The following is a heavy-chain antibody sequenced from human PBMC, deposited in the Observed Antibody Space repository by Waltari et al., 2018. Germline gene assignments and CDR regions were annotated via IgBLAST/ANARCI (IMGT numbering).Heavy chain of an antibody. J-gene: IGHJ4*02. V-gene: IGHV3-30*16. CDR2: ISYDGSNK. CDR3: ARVTVPMITFGGGAY. Sequence: QVQRVESGGGVVQPGRSLGLSCAASGFPFSRYAMHWVRQATGKGLEWGAVISYDGSNKYYADSVKGRFTISRDNSKDTLYLQMNSLRAEDTAVYYCARVTVPMITFGGGAYWGQGTLVTVSS. D-gene: IGHD3-16*01. CDR1: GFPFSRYA.